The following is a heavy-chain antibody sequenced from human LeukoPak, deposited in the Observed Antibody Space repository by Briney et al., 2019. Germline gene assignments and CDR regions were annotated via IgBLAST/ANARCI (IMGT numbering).Heavy chain of an antibody. CDR1: GYTFTNHW. Sequence: GESLKISCKGSGYTFTNHWISWVRQMPGKGLEWMGKIDPSDSYTNYSPSFQGHVTISADKSISTAYLQWSSLKASDTAMYYCARAPDSDSGYDYFDYWGQGTPAPVSS. V-gene: IGHV5-10-1*01. J-gene: IGHJ4*02. CDR2: IDPSDSYT. CDR3: ARAPDSDSGYDYFDY. D-gene: IGHD5-12*01.